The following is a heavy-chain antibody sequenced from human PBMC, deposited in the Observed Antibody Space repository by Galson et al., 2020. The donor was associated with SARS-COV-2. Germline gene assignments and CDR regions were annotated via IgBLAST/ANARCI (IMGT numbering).Heavy chain of an antibody. V-gene: IGHV1-58*01. D-gene: IGHD3-10*01. CDR1: GLTFTTTA. CDR3: VADRITIVREVVTNNWLDP. J-gene: IGHJ5*02. Sequence: SVKVSCKVSGLTFTTTAVQWVRDVRGQRLEWIGWIVLGSSSTNYAQRFQERATITRDMSTTTVYMELSSLRSEYTAVYYCVADRITIVREVVTNNWLDPWGQGTLVTVSS. CDR2: IVLGSSST.